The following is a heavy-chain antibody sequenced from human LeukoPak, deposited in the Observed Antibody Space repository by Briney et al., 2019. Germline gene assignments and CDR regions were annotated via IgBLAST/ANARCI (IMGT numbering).Heavy chain of an antibody. Sequence: SETLSLTCTVSGDSIRSYYWNWFRQPAGKGLEWIGRLYGSGTTSYNPSLESRVSMSLDTPKNQFSLKLNSVPAADPAVYYCARATYSGDTSYVFDYWGQGTLVTVSS. CDR2: LYGSGTT. J-gene: IGHJ4*02. V-gene: IGHV4-4*07. CDR1: GDSIRSYY. CDR3: ARATYSGDTSYVFDY. D-gene: IGHD1-26*01.